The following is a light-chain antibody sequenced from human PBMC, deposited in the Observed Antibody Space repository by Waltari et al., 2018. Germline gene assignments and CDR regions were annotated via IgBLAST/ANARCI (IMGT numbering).Light chain of an antibody. CDR3: QHYNNWPLT. Sequence: EIVMRQSPATLSVSPGERATLSCRASQSVSSSLAWYQQKPGQAPRLRIYGASARATGIPTRFSGSGSGTEFTLTISGLQSEDFAVYYCQHYNNWPLTFGGGTKVDIK. CDR1: QSVSSS. CDR2: GAS. J-gene: IGKJ4*01. V-gene: IGKV3-15*01.